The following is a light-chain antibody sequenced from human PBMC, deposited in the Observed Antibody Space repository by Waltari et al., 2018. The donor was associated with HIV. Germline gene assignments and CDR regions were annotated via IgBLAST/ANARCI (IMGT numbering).Light chain of an antibody. J-gene: IGLJ3*02. CDR2: DTT. Sequence: QAVVTQEPSLTVSPGGTVTLTCDSSTGPVTTAHYPYWLQQRPGQAPMTLIFDTTKRPSWTPARFAGSRRGGKAALTLAGAQSEDEAEYYCLLSYNGARVFGGGTKVTVL. CDR3: LLSYNGARV. CDR1: TGPVTTAHY. V-gene: IGLV7-46*01.